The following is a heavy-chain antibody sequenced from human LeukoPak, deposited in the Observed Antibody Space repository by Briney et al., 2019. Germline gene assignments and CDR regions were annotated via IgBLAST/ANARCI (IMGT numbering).Heavy chain of an antibody. CDR1: GGSFSGYY. J-gene: IGHJ5*02. Sequence: KPSETLSLTCAVYGGSFSGYYWSWIRQPPGKGLEWIGEINHSGSTNYNPSLKSRVTISVDTSKNQFSLKLSSVTAADTAVYYCARRGGSQGNWFDPWGQGTLVTVSS. D-gene: IGHD1-26*01. V-gene: IGHV4-34*01. CDR2: INHSGST. CDR3: ARRGGSQGNWFDP.